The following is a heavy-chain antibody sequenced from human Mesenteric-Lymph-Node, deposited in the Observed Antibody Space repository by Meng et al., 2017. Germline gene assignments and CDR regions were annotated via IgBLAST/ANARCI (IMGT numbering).Heavy chain of an antibody. D-gene: IGHD4-23*01. V-gene: IGHV5-51*01. Sequence: KVSCKGSGYRFSTYWVTWVRQMPGKGLEWMGAIYLGDSRTAYSPSFQGQVTISADKSINTAYLQWSSLKASDTAIYYCARPGGYGGKSYYYYGMDVWGQGTTVTVSS. CDR1: GYRFSTYW. CDR2: IYLGDSRT. J-gene: IGHJ6*02. CDR3: ARPGGYGGKSYYYYGMDV.